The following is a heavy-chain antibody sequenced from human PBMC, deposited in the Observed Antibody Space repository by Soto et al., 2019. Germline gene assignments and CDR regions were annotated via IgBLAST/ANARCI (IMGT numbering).Heavy chain of an antibody. J-gene: IGHJ4*02. V-gene: IGHV4-59*08. Sequence: QVQLQESGPGLLKPSETLSLTCTVSGACISSYYWSWIRRPPGKGMEWIGCVDYSGTTNYNPSLKSRVTISVDTSRNQFSLKVNSVTAADTAVYYCGRLLGKTNPKFDQWGQGTLVTVSP. CDR2: VDYSGTT. CDR3: GRLLGKTNPKFDQ. CDR1: GACISSYY. D-gene: IGHD1-26*01.